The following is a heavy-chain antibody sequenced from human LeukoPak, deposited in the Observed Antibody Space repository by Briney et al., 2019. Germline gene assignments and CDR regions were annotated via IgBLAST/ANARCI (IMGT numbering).Heavy chain of an antibody. V-gene: IGHV4-31*03. CDR1: RGSISSGGYY. Sequence: PSETLSLTCTVSRGSISSGGYYWSWIRQHPGKGLEWIGYIYYSGNTYYNPSLKSRVTISVDTSKNQFSLKLSSVTAADTAVYYCARPTGGFGEKFLNWFDPWGQGTLVTVSS. J-gene: IGHJ5*02. CDR3: ARPTGGFGEKFLNWFDP. D-gene: IGHD3-10*01. CDR2: IYYSGNT.